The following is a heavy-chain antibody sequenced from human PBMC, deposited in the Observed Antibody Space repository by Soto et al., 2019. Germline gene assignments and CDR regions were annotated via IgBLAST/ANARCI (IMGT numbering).Heavy chain of an antibody. CDR3: AREGANFDRYFDY. J-gene: IGHJ4*02. D-gene: IGHD3-9*01. V-gene: IGHV3-33*01. CDR1: GFTFSSYG. CDR2: IWYDGSNK. Sequence: QVQLVESGGGVVQPGRSLRLSCAASGFTFSSYGMHWVRQAPGKGLEWVAVIWYDGSNKYYADSVKGRFTISRDNSKNTLYLQMNRLRAEDTAVYYCAREGANFDRYFDYWGQGTLVTVSS.